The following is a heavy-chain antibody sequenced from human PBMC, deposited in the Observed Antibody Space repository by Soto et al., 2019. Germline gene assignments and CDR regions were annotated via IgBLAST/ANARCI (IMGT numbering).Heavy chain of an antibody. CDR1: GYTFSSYG. V-gene: IGHV1-18*01. D-gene: IGHD1-7*01. CDR2: ISAYNGNT. J-gene: IGHJ4*02. Sequence: QVQLVQSGAEVTKPGASVKVSCKTSGYTFSSYGITWVRQAPGQGLEWMGWISAYNGNTNYAQKLQGRVPMTPARSQSKAYMELRSLRSDDTAVYYCARGAGGTYYGYWGQGTLVTVSS. CDR3: ARGAGGTYYGY.